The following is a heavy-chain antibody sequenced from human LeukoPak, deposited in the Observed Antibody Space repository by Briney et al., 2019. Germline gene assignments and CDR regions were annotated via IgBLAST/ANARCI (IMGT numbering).Heavy chain of an antibody. J-gene: IGHJ6*03. D-gene: IGHD3-10*01. CDR1: GGTFSSYA. V-gene: IGHV1-69*05. CDR3: ARDKRLLGHYYYMDV. Sequence: SVKVSCKASGGTFSSYAISWVRQAPGQGLELTGGIIPIFGTANYAQKFQGRVTITTDESTSTAYMELSSLRSEDTAVYYCARDKRLLGHYYYMDVWGKGTTVTVSS. CDR2: IIPIFGTA.